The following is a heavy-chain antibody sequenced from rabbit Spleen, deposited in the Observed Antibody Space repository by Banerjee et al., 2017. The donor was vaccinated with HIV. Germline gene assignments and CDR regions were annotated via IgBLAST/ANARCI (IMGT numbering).Heavy chain of an antibody. CDR2: IDPIFGST. CDR3: ARDLAGYVGFGYISYLDL. D-gene: IGHD4-2*01. Sequence: QQLVESGGGLVQPGGSLKLSCKAFGFDFSSYYMSWVRQAPGKGLEWIGYIDPIFGSTYYASWVNGRFTISSHNAQNTLYLQLNSLTAADTATYFCARDLAGYVGFGYISYLDLWGQGTLVTVS. CDR1: GFDFSSYY. V-gene: IGHV1S7*01. J-gene: IGHJ3*01.